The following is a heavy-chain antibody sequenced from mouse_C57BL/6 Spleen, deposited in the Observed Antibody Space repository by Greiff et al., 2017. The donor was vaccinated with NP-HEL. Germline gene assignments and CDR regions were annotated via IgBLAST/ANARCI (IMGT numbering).Heavy chain of an antibody. CDR2: INYDGSST. J-gene: IGHJ1*03. CDR3: ARTYGSRGWYFDV. D-gene: IGHD1-1*01. CDR1: GFTFSDYY. V-gene: IGHV5-16*01. Sequence: EVNLVESEGGLVQPGSSMKLSCTASGFTFSDYYMAWVRQVPEKGLEWVANINYDGSSTYYLDSLKSRFIISRDNAKNILYLQMSSLKSEDTATYYCARTYGSRGWYFDVWGTGTTVTVSS.